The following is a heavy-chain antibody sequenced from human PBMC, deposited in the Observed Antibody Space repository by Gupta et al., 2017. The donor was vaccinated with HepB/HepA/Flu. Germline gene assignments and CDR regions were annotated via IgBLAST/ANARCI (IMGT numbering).Heavy chain of an antibody. J-gene: IGHJ5*02. Sequence: QPQLPESGPGLLKPSATLSLPCPVSGASTSPRLYSWGWMRQAPGKGLEWIGSVNYSANNHDNAHLKSGVTISVDTTKKQLSLKLKSVTAADTAVYYCARKGGYFNSGRSPNWFDTWGQGTLVTVSS. CDR1: GASTSPRLYS. D-gene: IGHD3-10*01. V-gene: IGHV4-39*01. CDR2: VNYSANN. CDR3: ARKGGYFNSGRSPNWFDT.